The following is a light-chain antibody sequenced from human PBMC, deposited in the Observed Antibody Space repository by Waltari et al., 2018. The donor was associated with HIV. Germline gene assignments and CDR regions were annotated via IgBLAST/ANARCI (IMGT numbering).Light chain of an antibody. Sequence: SSLLTQTPSVSVAPGKTARVTCGGNNIERKSVHWYQQKPGQAPLLVIYYDTDRPSGIPDQFAGSNSGNTATLTISRVGDGDEADYFCQVWDSTTDHVLFGGGTRLTVL. CDR2: YDT. J-gene: IGLJ2*01. V-gene: IGLV3-21*04. CDR1: NIERKS. CDR3: QVWDSTTDHVL.